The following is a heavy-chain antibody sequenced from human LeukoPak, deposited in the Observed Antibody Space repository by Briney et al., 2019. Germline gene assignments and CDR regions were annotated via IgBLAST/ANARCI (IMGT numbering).Heavy chain of an antibody. Sequence: ASETLSLTCSVYGGSFSGYYWSWIRQPPGKGLEWIGEINHSGSTNYNPSLQSRVTISVDTSKNQFSLKLSSVTAADTAVYYCARGLGAHSPHYDYVWGSHRYTGGFDYWGQGTLVTVSS. CDR1: GGSFSGYY. J-gene: IGHJ4*02. V-gene: IGHV4-34*01. CDR3: ARGLGAHSPHYDYVWGSHRYTGGFDY. CDR2: INHSGST. D-gene: IGHD3-16*02.